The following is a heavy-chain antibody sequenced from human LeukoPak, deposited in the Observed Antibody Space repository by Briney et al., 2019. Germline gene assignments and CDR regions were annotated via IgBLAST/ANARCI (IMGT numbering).Heavy chain of an antibody. CDR3: AKGPYLVGYYCIDV. D-gene: IGHD1-26*01. CDR1: GDTVFSIGAA. Sequence: SQTLSLTCAISGDTVFSIGAAWNWIRQSPSRGLEWLGRTYYSSKWYNDYAVSVKSRVTINPDTSKNQISLQLNSVTPEDTAVYYCAKGPYLVGYYCIDVWGKGTTVTVSS. V-gene: IGHV6-1*01. CDR2: TYYSSKWYN. J-gene: IGHJ6*03.